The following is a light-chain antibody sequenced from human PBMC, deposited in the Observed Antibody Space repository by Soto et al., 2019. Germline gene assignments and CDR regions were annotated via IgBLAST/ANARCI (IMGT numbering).Light chain of an antibody. V-gene: IGKV2-30*02. Sequence: DIVLTQSPGSLPVTLGQPASISCRSSQSLLHSDGNTYLTWFQQRPGQSPRRLFHKVSNRDSGVPDRFSGSGSGTDFTLKISRVEAEDVAIYFCLQGTYWPTFGQGTRLEIK. CDR2: KVS. CDR1: QSLLHSDGNTY. J-gene: IGKJ5*01. CDR3: LQGTYWPT.